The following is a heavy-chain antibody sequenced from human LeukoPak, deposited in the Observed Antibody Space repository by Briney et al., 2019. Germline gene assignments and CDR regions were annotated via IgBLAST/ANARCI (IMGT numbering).Heavy chain of an antibody. CDR2: IYYSGST. CDR1: GGSISSSSYY. CDR3: ASPATYYDFWSAYPPDY. Sequence: SETLSLTCTVSGGSISSSSYYWGWIRQPPGKGLEWIGSIYYSGSTYYNPSLKSRVTISVDTSKNQFSLKLSSVTAADTAVYYCASPATYYDFWSAYPPDYWGQGTLVTVSS. V-gene: IGHV4-39*01. J-gene: IGHJ4*02. D-gene: IGHD3-3*01.